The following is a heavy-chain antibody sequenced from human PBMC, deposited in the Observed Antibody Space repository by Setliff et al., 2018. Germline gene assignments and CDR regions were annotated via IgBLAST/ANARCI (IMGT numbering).Heavy chain of an antibody. V-gene: IGHV3-66*01. J-gene: IGHJ4*02. CDR1: GFTVRSYY. CDR3: AKDRNGYSSGWTLFDY. CDR2: IYTGGST. Sequence: LRLSCAASGFTVRSYYMTWVRQAPGKGLEWVSVIYTGGSTYYADSVKGRFTISRDDSKNTLYLQMNSLRAEDTAVYYCAKDRNGYSSGWTLFDYWGQGTLVTVSS. D-gene: IGHD6-19*01.